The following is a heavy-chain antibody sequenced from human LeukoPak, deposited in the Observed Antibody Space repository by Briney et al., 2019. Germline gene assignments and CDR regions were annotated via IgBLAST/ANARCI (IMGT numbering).Heavy chain of an antibody. CDR2: ISSSSGYR. J-gene: IGHJ4*02. CDR1: GFSFSSYT. Sequence: PWGSLRLSCAASGFSFSSYTLNWVRQAPGQGLEWVSAISSSSGYRYYADSVKGRFTISRDNAKNSLFLQMNSLRAEDTAVYYCAVQRGLDYWGQGTLVTVSS. CDR3: AVQRGLDY. D-gene: IGHD3-22*01. V-gene: IGHV3-21*01.